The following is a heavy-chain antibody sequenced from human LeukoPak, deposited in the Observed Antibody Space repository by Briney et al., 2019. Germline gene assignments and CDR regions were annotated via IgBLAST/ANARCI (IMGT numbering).Heavy chain of an antibody. CDR1: GGSISSYY. J-gene: IGHJ5*02. V-gene: IGHV4-59*12. CDR3: ARDRGSGWSFDP. D-gene: IGHD6-19*01. Sequence: PSETLSLTCTVSGGSISSYYWSWIRQPPGKGLEWIGYIYYSGSTNYNPSLKSRVTISVDTSKNQFSLKLSSVTAADTAMYYCARDRGSGWSFDPWGQGTQVTVSS. CDR2: IYYSGST.